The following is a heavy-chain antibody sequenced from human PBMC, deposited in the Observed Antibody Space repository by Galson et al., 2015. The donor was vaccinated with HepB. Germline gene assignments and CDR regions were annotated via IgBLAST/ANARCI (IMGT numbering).Heavy chain of an antibody. CDR1: GFSLSTSGMC. D-gene: IGHD5-12*01. CDR3: ARHRGYSGYEPPDY. V-gene: IGHV2-70*01. CDR2: IDWDDDK. Sequence: PALVKPTQTLTLTCTFSGFSLSTSGMCVSWIRQPPGKALEWLALIDWDDDKYYSTSLKTRLTISKDTSKNQVVLTTTNMDPVDTATYYCARHRGYSGYEPPDYWGQGTLVTVSS. J-gene: IGHJ4*02.